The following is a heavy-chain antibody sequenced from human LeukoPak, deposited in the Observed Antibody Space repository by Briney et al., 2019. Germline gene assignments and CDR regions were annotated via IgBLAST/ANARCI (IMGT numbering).Heavy chain of an antibody. V-gene: IGHV3-33*01. CDR2: IYYDGSNK. J-gene: IGHJ3*02. CDR1: RFTFSRYA. Sequence: PGGSLRLSCAASRFTFSRYAMHWVRQAPGKGVEWVAVIYYDGSNKYYADSVKGRFTISRDNSKNTLYLQMNSLRAEDTAVYYCARDRSADDAFDIWGQGTMVTVSS. CDR3: ARDRSADDAFDI.